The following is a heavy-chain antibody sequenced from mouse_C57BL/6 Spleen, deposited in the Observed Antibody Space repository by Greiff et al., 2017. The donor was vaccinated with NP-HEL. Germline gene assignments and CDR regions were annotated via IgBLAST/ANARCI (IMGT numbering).Heavy chain of an antibody. D-gene: IGHD2-5*01. CDR3: ARRNSNYEDYYFDY. CDR2: IYPGDGDT. Sequence: VQLVESGPELVKPGASVKISCKASGYAFSSSWMNWVKQRPGKGLEWIGRIYPGDGDTNYNGKFKGKATLTADKSSSTAYMQLSSLTSEDSAVYFCARRNSNYEDYYFDYWGQGTTLTVSS. J-gene: IGHJ2*01. V-gene: IGHV1-82*01. CDR1: GYAFSSSW.